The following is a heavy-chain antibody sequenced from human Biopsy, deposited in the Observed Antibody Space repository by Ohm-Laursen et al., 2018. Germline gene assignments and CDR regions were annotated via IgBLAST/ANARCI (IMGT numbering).Heavy chain of an antibody. D-gene: IGHD3-16*01. CDR3: ARALDYYDPYYYYAMDV. Sequence: TLSLTSVVSGGSFSGYYWTWIPQPPGKGLEWIGEINHRGSANYNPSPKSRITGLVDTSKDQFSLKLRSGSDADTAVYFRARALDYYDPYYYYAMDVWGQGTSVTVSS. V-gene: IGHV4-34*01. CDR2: INHRGSA. J-gene: IGHJ6*02. CDR1: GGSFSGYY.